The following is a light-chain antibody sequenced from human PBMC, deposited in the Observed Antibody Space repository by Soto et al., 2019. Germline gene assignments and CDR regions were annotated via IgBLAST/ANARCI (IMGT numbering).Light chain of an antibody. CDR3: QSSDNRPDTSYG. J-gene: IGLJ1*01. CDR1: SSNIGAGYA. CDR2: DNT. V-gene: IGLV1-40*01. Sequence: QSALTQPPSVSGAPGQTITISCSGTSSNIGAGYAVHWYQRLPGTAPKLLIYDNTNRPSGVPDRFSGSRSGASASLAITGLQADDEGDYYCQSSDNRPDTSYGFGSGTKLTVL.